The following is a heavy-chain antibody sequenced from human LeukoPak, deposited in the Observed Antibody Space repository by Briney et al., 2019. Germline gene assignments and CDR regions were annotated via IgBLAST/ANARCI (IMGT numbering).Heavy chain of an antibody. Sequence: KASETLSLTCAVYGGSFSGYYWSWIRQPPGKGLEWIGEINHSGSTNYNPSLKSRVTISADTSKNQFSLKLSSVTAADTAVYYCARGRFNYYGSGSYDYWGQGTLVTVSS. D-gene: IGHD3-10*01. J-gene: IGHJ4*02. CDR2: INHSGST. CDR3: ARGRFNYYGSGSYDY. CDR1: GGSFSGYY. V-gene: IGHV4-34*01.